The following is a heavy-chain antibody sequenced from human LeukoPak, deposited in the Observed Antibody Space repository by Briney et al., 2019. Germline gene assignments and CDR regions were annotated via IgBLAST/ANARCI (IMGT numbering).Heavy chain of an antibody. CDR3: ARGENSKTYPVSGY. CDR1: GFTFSSYG. Sequence: GQSLRLSCAASGFTFSSYGMHWVRQAPGKGLEWVAVISYDGSSEYYTDSVKGRFTISRDNSKNTLYLQMNSLRAEDTAVYYCARGENSKTYPVSGYWGQGTLVTVSS. J-gene: IGHJ4*02. D-gene: IGHD2/OR15-2a*01. V-gene: IGHV3-30*03. CDR2: ISYDGSSE.